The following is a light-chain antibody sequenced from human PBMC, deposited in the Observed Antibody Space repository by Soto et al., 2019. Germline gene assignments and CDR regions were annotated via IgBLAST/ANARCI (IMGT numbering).Light chain of an antibody. Sequence: EIVMTQSPATLSVSPGERATLSCRASQSVSSNLAWYQQKPGQAPRLLIYGASTRATGIPARFSGSESGTEFTLTISSLQSEDFAVYYCQQYNNWPAITFRQGTRREIK. CDR3: QQYNNWPAIT. CDR1: QSVSSN. CDR2: GAS. V-gene: IGKV3-15*01. J-gene: IGKJ5*01.